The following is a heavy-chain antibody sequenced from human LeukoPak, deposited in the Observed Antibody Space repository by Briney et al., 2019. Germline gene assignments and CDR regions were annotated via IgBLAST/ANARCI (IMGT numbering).Heavy chain of an antibody. D-gene: IGHD5-18*01. J-gene: IGHJ4*02. CDR2: ISGSGGST. V-gene: IGHV3-23*01. CDR3: AKGIQLWFNYFDY. Sequence: GGCLRLSCAASGFTFSSYAMSWVRQARGKGLEWVSAISGSGGSTYYADSVKGRFTISRDNSKNTLYLQMNSLRGEDTAVYYCAKGIQLWFNYFDYWGQGTLVTVSS. CDR1: GFTFSSYA.